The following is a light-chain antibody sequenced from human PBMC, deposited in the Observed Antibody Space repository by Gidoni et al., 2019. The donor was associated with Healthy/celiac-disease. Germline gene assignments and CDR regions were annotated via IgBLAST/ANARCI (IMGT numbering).Light chain of an antibody. V-gene: IGKV1-39*01. CDR3: QQSYGTPFT. J-gene: IGKJ4*01. CDR1: QSISSY. Sequence: DIQMTQSPSSLSASVGDRVTITCRASQSISSYLNWYQQKPGKAPKLLIYAASSLQSGVPSRFSGSGSGTDFTLTISSLQPEDFATYYCQQSYGTPFTFXGXTKVEIK. CDR2: AAS.